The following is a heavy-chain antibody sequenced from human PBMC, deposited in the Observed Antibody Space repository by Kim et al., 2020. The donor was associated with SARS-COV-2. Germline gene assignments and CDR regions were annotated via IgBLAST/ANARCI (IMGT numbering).Heavy chain of an antibody. V-gene: IGHV1-69*13. Sequence: SVKVSCKASGGTFSSYAISWVRQAPGQGLEWMGGIIPIFGTANYAQKFQGRVTITADESTSTAYMELSSLRSEDTAVYYCARHNRNSGYSSPYWGNAFDYWGQGTLVTVSS. D-gene: IGHD6-19*01. CDR2: IIPIFGTA. J-gene: IGHJ4*02. CDR1: GGTFSSYA. CDR3: ARHNRNSGYSSPYWGNAFDY.